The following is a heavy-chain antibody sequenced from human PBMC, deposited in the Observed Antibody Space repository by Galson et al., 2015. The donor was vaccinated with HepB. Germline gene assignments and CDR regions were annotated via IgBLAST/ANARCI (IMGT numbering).Heavy chain of an antibody. CDR1: GFTFSSYW. CDR2: IETDGSYT. CDR3: VRSSNFDT. D-gene: IGHD2-2*01. J-gene: IGHJ4*02. Sequence: SLRLSCAASGFTFSSYWMHWVRQAPGKGLVWVSRIETDGSYTSYADSVKGRFTISRDNAKNTVYLEMNSLRTEDTSIYYCVRSSNFDTWGQGTLVTVSS. V-gene: IGHV3-74*01.